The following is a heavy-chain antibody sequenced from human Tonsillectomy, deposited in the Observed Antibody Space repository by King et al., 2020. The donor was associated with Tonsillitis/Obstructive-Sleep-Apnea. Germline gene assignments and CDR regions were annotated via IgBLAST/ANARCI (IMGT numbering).Heavy chain of an antibody. Sequence: VQLVESGGGLVQPGGSLRLSCAASGFTFSSYEMNWVRQAPGKGLEWVSYISSSGSTIYYADSVKGRFTISRDNAKNSLYLQMNSLRAEDTAVYYCARGGYYYYSSGLTSAFWYFDLWGRGTLVTVSS. CDR3: ARGGYYYYSSGLTSAFWYFDL. CDR2: ISSSGSTI. CDR1: GFTFSSYE. J-gene: IGHJ2*01. V-gene: IGHV3-48*03. D-gene: IGHD3-22*01.